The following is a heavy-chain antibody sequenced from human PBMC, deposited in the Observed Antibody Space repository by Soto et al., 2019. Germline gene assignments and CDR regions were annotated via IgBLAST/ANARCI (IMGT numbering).Heavy chain of an antibody. V-gene: IGHV1-69*01. D-gene: IGHD3-3*01. CDR3: SRADPQITILGVVTARGGMDV. CDR2: IIPIFGTA. CDR1: GGTFSSYA. Sequence: QVQLVQSGAEVKKPGSSVKVSCKASGGTFSSYAISWVRQATGQGLEWMGWIIPIFGTANYAQKFQGRVTIIADESTSTAYMELSSLRSEDKAVYYCSRADPQITILGVVTARGGMDVWGQGTTVTVSS. J-gene: IGHJ6*02.